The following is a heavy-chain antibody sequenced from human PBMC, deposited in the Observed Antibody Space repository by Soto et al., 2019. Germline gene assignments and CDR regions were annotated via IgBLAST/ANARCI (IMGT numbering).Heavy chain of an antibody. CDR1: GFIFSDYA. V-gene: IGHV3-30-3*01. CDR3: ARGQEKYYYDSSGYLGY. Sequence: GGSLRLSCVASGFIFSDYAMHWARQAPGKCLEWVALISPAGTNQYYADSAKGRFTISRDNAKNSLYLQMNSLRDEDTAVYYCARGQEKYYYDSSGYLGYWGQGTLVTVS. CDR2: ISPAGTNQ. D-gene: IGHD3-22*01. J-gene: IGHJ4*02.